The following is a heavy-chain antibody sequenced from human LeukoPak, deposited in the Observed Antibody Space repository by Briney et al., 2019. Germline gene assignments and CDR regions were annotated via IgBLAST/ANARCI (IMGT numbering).Heavy chain of an antibody. Sequence: PSETLSLTCAVYGGSFSGYYWSWIRQPPGEGLEWIGEINHSGSTNYNPSLKSRVTISVDTSKNQFSLKLSSVTAADTAVYYCARAAAAHFDYWGQGTLVTVSS. CDR2: INHSGST. CDR3: ARAAAAHFDY. CDR1: GGSFSGYY. D-gene: IGHD6-13*01. V-gene: IGHV4-34*01. J-gene: IGHJ4*02.